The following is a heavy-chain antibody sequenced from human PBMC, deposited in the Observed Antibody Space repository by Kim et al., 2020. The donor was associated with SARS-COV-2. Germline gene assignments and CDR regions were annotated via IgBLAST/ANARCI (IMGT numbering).Heavy chain of an antibody. V-gene: IGHV3-43D*03. CDR1: GFIFDDYG. Sequence: GGSLRLSCAASGFIFDDYGMHWVRQVPGKGLEWVSLISWDGGSTYYADSVKGRFTISRDNNKNSLYLQMNSLRAEDTALYYCAKDASMVRGVMTYFDYWG. J-gene: IGHJ4*01. D-gene: IGHD3-10*01. CDR2: ISWDGGST. CDR3: AKDASMVRGVMTYFDY.